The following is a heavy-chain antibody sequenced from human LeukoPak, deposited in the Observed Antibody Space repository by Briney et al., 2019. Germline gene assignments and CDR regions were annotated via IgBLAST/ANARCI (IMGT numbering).Heavy chain of an antibody. D-gene: IGHD6-13*01. CDR2: INHRGST. Sequence: SETLSLTCAVYGGPLSGYYWGWTPQPPGKGLEWIGEINHRGSTNYNPSPKSRVTISVDTSKNQFSLKLSSVTAADTAVYYCARTKQQLKFFDYWGQGTLVTVSS. J-gene: IGHJ4*02. CDR1: GGPLSGYY. V-gene: IGHV4-34*01. CDR3: ARTKQQLKFFDY.